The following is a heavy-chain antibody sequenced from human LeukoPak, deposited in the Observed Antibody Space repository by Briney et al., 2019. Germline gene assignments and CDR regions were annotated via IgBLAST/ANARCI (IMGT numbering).Heavy chain of an antibody. CDR2: LNTDGSDT. D-gene: IGHD6-19*01. CDR1: GXTFSAYW. CDR3: ARSEAVAWSFDL. Sequence: PGGSLRLSCAASGXTFSAYWMHWVRQAPGKGLVWVSRLNTDGSDTRYADSVQGRFTISRDNARNTLYLQMNSLRAEDTAVYYCARSEAVAWSFDLWGRGTLVTVSS. J-gene: IGHJ2*01. V-gene: IGHV3-74*01.